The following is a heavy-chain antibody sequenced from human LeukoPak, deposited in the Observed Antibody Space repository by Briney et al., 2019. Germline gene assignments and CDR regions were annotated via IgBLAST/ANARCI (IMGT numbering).Heavy chain of an antibody. CDR3: ARDPLRRAEPRFDP. J-gene: IGHJ5*02. V-gene: IGHV1-18*01. CDR2: ISAYNGNT. Sequence: ASVKVSCKASGYTFTSCGISWVRQAPGQGLEWMGWISAYNGNTNYAQKLQGRVTMTTDTSTSTAYMELRSLRSDDTAVYYCARDPLRRAEPRFDPWGQGTLVAVSS. D-gene: IGHD1-26*01. CDR1: GYTFTSCG.